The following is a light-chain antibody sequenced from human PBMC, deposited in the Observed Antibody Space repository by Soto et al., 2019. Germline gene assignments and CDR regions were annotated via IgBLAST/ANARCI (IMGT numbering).Light chain of an antibody. CDR1: SSDVGGYNY. CDR3: CSYAGRPYV. CDR2: EVS. V-gene: IGLV2-11*01. Sequence: QYALTQPRSGSGSPGQSVTISCTGTSSDVGGYNYVSWYQQYPGKAPKLVIYEVSKRPSRVPDRFSGSKSGNTASLTISGVQADDEADYYCCSYAGRPYVFGTGTKLTVL. J-gene: IGLJ1*01.